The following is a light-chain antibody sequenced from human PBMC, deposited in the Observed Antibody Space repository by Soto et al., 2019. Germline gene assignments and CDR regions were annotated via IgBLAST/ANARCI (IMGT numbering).Light chain of an antibody. V-gene: IGLV1-47*01. CDR1: SSNIGYNY. Sequence: QAVVTQPPSASGTPGQRVTISCSGSSSNIGYNYVYWYRQLPGTAPKLLIYRSNQRPSGVPDRFSGSKSGTSASLAISGLRSEDEADYYCATWDDSLSVVVFGGGTQLTVL. CDR3: ATWDDSLSVVV. J-gene: IGLJ2*01. CDR2: RSN.